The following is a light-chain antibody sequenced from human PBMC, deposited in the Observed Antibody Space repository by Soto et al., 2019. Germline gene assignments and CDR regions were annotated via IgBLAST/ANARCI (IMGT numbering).Light chain of an antibody. CDR2: AAS. V-gene: IGKV3-20*01. CDR1: QSISGYY. J-gene: IGKJ1*01. Sequence: EIVLTQSSGTLSLSPGERATLSCRASQSISGYYLAWYQQKPGQAPRLLIYAASSRATGIPDRFSGSGSGTDFTLTISRLEPDDFAVYYCQQYGSSPWTFGQGTKVEFK. CDR3: QQYGSSPWT.